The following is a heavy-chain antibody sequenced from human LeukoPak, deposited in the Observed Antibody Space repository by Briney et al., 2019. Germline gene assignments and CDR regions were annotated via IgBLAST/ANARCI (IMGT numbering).Heavy chain of an antibody. CDR1: GGTFSSYA. D-gene: IGHD3-22*01. Sequence: GASVKVSCKASGGTFSSYAISWVRQAPGQGLEWMGGIIPIFGTANYAQKFQGRVTITTDESTSTAYMELSSLRSEDKAVYYCAGDPPSRGPDSSGYGVFDIWGQGKMVTVSS. CDR3: AGDPPSRGPDSSGYGVFDI. V-gene: IGHV1-69*05. CDR2: IIPIFGTA. J-gene: IGHJ3*02.